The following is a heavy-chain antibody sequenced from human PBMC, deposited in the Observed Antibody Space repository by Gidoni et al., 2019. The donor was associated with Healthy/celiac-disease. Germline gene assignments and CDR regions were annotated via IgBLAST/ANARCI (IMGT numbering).Heavy chain of an antibody. CDR3: ATSSGWYLKHPIDY. CDR2: IYHSGST. V-gene: IGHV4-4*02. J-gene: IGHJ4*02. D-gene: IGHD6-19*01. Sequence: QVQLQESGPGLVKPSGTLSLTCAVSGGSISSSNWWSWVRQPPGKGLEWIGEIYHSGSTHYNPSLKSRVTISVDKSKNQFSLKLSSVTAADTAVYYCATSSGWYLKHPIDYWGQGTLVTVSS. CDR1: GGSISSSNW.